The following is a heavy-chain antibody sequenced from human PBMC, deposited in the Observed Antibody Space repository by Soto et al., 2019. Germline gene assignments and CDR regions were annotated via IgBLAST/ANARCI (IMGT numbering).Heavy chain of an antibody. V-gene: IGHV3-23*01. J-gene: IGHJ4*02. D-gene: IGHD2-2*01. CDR1: GFTFSSYA. CDR2: ISGSGGST. Sequence: EVQLLESGGGLVQPGGSLRLSCAASGFTFSSYAMSWVRQAPGKGLEWVSAISGSGGSTYYADSVKGRFTISRDNSTNTLYLQMNSLRAEDAAVYYCATDHTVPAAPFDSWGQGTLVTVSS. CDR3: ATDHTVPAAPFDS.